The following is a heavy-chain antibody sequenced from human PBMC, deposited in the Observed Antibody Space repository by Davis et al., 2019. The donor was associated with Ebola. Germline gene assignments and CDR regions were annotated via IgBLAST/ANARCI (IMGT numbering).Heavy chain of an antibody. V-gene: IGHV3-30-3*01. CDR3: ARDHLTIFGVVGGY. D-gene: IGHD3-3*01. Sequence: GGSLRLSCAASGFTFSSYAMHWVRQAPGKGLEWVAVISYDGSNKYYADSVKGRFTISRDNSKNTLYLQMNSLRAEDTAVYYCARDHLTIFGVVGGYWGQGTLVTVSS. CDR2: ISYDGSNK. CDR1: GFTFSSYA. J-gene: IGHJ4*02.